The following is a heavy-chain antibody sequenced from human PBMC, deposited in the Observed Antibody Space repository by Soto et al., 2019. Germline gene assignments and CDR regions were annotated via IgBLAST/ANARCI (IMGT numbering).Heavy chain of an antibody. CDR3: ARAKSVGTVTTSGY. V-gene: IGHV1-3*01. D-gene: IGHD4-17*01. J-gene: IGHJ4*02. CDR1: GYTFTSYA. CDR2: INAGNGNT. Sequence: GASVKVSCKASGYTFTSYAMHWVRQAPGQRLEWMGWINAGNGNTKYSQKFQGRVTITRDTSASTAYMELSSLRSEDTAVYYCARAKSVGTVTTSGYWGQGTLVTVSS.